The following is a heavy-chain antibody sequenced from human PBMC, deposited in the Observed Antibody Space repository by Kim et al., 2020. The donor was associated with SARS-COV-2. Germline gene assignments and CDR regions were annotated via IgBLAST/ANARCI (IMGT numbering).Heavy chain of an antibody. J-gene: IGHJ3*02. V-gene: IGHV4-31*02. Sequence: SLKSRVTISVDASKNQFALKLSSVTAADTAVYYCARDRHGAAGTKDAFDIWGQGTMVTVSS. D-gene: IGHD6-13*01. CDR3: ARDRHGAAGTKDAFDI.